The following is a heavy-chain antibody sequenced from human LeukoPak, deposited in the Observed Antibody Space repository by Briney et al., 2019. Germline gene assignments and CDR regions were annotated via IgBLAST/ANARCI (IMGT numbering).Heavy chain of an antibody. J-gene: IGHJ4*02. Sequence: SQTLSLTCTVSGGSISSGGYYWSWIRQPPGKGLEWIGYIYHSGSTYYNPSLKSRVTISVDRSKNQFSLKLSSVTAADTAVYYCARGASSWYPYFDYWGQGTLVTVSS. CDR2: IYHSGST. CDR3: ARGASSWYPYFDY. V-gene: IGHV4-30-2*01. D-gene: IGHD6-13*01. CDR1: GGSISSGGYY.